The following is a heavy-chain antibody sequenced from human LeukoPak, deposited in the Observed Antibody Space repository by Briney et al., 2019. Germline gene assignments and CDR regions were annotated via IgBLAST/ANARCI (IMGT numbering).Heavy chain of an antibody. CDR2: ISSNGGST. CDR1: GFTFSSYA. J-gene: IGHJ4*02. V-gene: IGHV3-64*01. Sequence: GGSLRLTCADSGFTFSSYAMHWVRQAPGKGLEYVSAISSNGGSTYYANSVKGRFTISRDNSKNTLYLQMGSLRAEDMAVYYCARDLSYDSSGHLDYWGQGTLVTVSS. D-gene: IGHD3-22*01. CDR3: ARDLSYDSSGHLDY.